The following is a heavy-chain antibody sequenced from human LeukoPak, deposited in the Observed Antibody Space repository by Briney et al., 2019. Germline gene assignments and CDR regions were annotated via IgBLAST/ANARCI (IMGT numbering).Heavy chain of an antibody. CDR1: GFTFSDHY. CDR2: ISGSSSGI. D-gene: IGHD1-26*01. Sequence: PGGSLRLSCAVSGFTFSDHYMSWIRQAPGKGLEWVSYISGSSSGIYSADSVRGRFTISRDNAKNSLYLQMKSLSAEDTAVYSCARGLRGATNAFDIWGQGTMVTVSS. V-gene: IGHV3-11*01. CDR3: ARGLRGATNAFDI. J-gene: IGHJ3*02.